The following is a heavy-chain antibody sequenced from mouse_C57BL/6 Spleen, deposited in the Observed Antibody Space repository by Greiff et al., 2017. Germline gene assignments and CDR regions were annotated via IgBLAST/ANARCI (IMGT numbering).Heavy chain of an antibody. J-gene: IGHJ2*01. V-gene: IGHV1-26*01. D-gene: IGHD2-3*01. CDR3: AREGDGSYFDY. Sequence: VQLQQSGPELVKPGASVKISCKASGYTFTDYYMNWVKQSHGKSLEWIGDINPNNGGTSYNQKFKGKATLTVDKSSSTAYMQLSSLTSEDSAVYYCAREGDGSYFDYWGQGTTLTVSS. CDR1: GYTFTDYY. CDR2: INPNNGGT.